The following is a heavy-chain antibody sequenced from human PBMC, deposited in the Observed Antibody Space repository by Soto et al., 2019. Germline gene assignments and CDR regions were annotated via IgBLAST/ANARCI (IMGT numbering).Heavy chain of an antibody. V-gene: IGHV3-43D*04. CDR1: GFTFDDYA. CDR2: ISWDGGRT. Sequence: PGGSLRLSCAASGFTFDDYAMHWVRLAPGKGLEWVSLISWDGGRTYYADSVKDRFIISRDNSKNSLYLQMNSLRAEDTALYYCTKDIGTALGYDYWGQGTLVTVSS. CDR3: TKDIGTALGYDY. J-gene: IGHJ4*02. D-gene: IGHD5-18*01.